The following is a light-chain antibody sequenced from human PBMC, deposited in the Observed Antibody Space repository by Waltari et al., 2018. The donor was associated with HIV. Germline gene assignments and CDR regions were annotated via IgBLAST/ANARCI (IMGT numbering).Light chain of an antibody. CDR1: QGVSRN. V-gene: IGKV1-9*01. J-gene: IGKJ1*01. Sequence: DIQLTQSPSFLSASVGDRVTITCRASQGVSRNLACYQDKAGQAPKLLIYAASTLENGVPSRFSGSGSGTEVAHTSSSLQPENFAAYYGQQVYSDPRTFGQGTKVEI. CDR2: AAS. CDR3: QQVYSDPRT.